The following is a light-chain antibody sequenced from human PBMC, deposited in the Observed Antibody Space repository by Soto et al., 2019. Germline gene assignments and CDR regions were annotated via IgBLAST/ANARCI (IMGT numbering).Light chain of an antibody. V-gene: IGKV1-39*01. Sequence: DIQMTQSPSSLPASVGDRVTITCRASQTIDTYLNWYQQKPGNAPKVLIYVASRLHTGVPSRFSGSGSGTDFTLTITSLQPEDCATYFCQQSYTTPWTFGQGTRVEV. CDR2: VAS. J-gene: IGKJ1*01. CDR1: QTIDTY. CDR3: QQSYTTPWT.